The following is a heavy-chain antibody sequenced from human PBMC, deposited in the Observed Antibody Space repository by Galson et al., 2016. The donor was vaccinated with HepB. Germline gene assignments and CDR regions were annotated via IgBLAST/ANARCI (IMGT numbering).Heavy chain of an antibody. CDR2: IYSGATDI. CDR3: ARDQGSSSWHSLDH. J-gene: IGHJ4*02. CDR1: GFTFSSYG. V-gene: IGHV3-33*01. Sequence: SLRLSCAASGFTFSSYGMHWVRQAPGKGLEWVAIIYSGATDIYYADSVKGRFIISRDDSKHTLYLQMSGLRAEDTAVFYCARDQGSSSWHSLDHWGQGTLVTVSS. D-gene: IGHD6-13*01.